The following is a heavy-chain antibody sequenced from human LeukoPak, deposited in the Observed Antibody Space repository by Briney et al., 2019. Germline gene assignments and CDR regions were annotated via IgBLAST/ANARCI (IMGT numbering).Heavy chain of an antibody. Sequence: ASVKVSCKASGYTFTSYGISWVRQAPGQGLEWMGWISAYNGKTNYAPKLQDRVTMTTDTSTSTAYMELSSLRSEDTAVYYCARGTYSNAFDIWGQGTMVTVSS. CDR3: ARGTYSNAFDI. D-gene: IGHD1-1*01. V-gene: IGHV1-18*04. CDR1: GYTFTSYG. CDR2: ISAYNGKT. J-gene: IGHJ3*02.